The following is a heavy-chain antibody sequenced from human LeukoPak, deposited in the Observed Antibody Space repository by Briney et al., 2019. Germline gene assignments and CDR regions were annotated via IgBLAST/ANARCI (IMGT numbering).Heavy chain of an antibody. J-gene: IGHJ4*02. CDR3: ARDYQGGYGDKTVDY. CDR2: IYYSGST. D-gene: IGHD5-18*01. Sequence: NSSDTLSLTCTVSGGSISSNTYYWGWIRQPPGKGLEWIGSIYYSGSTYYNPSLKSRVTISVDTSKNQFSLKLSSVTAADTAVYYCARDYQGGYGDKTVDYWGQGTLVTVSS. V-gene: IGHV4-39*07. CDR1: GGSISSNTYY.